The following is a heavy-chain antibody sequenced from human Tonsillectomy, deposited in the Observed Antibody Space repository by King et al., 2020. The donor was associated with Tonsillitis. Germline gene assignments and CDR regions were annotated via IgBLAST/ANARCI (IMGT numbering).Heavy chain of an antibody. CDR3: AKGRERWQWPASLDY. D-gene: IGHD6-19*01. J-gene: IGHJ4*02. CDR1: GFGFFTYG. CDR2: ISFDGNDD. V-gene: IGHV3-30*18. Sequence: VQLVESGGGVVQPGRSLRLSCEASGFGFFTYGMHWVRQGRQAPGKGPEWVAFISFDGNDDYYADFAKGRFTISRDNSRNKFYLQMSSLRHEDTAVYYCAKGRERWQWPASLDYWGQGTLVTVSS.